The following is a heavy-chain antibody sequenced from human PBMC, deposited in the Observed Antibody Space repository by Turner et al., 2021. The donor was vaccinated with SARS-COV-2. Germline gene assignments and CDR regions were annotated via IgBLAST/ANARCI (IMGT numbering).Heavy chain of an antibody. CDR3: ARVSGAAVWGNYAFDI. CDR1: GFTFSSYW. J-gene: IGHJ3*02. CDR2: IKQDVSEK. Sequence: EVQLVESGGGLVQPGGSLRLSCAASGFTFSSYWMSWVRQAPGKGPEWVANIKQDVSEKYYVDSVKGRFTISRDNAKNSLYLQMSSLRAEDTAVYYCARVSGAAVWGNYAFDIWGQGTMVTVSS. V-gene: IGHV3-7*01. D-gene: IGHD3-16*01.